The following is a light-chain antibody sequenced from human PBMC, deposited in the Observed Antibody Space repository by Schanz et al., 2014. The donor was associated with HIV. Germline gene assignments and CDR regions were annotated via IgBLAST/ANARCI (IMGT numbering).Light chain of an antibody. V-gene: IGLV2-23*02. CDR2: EVT. CDR1: SSDVGSYNL. J-gene: IGLJ2*01. CDR3: AAWDDSLNGRI. Sequence: QSALTQPASVSGSPGQSITISCTGTSSDVGSYNLVSWYRQHPGKVPKVMIYEVTKRPSGVSNRFSGSKSGNTASLTISGLQAEDEADYYCAAWDDSLNGRIFGGGTKLTVL.